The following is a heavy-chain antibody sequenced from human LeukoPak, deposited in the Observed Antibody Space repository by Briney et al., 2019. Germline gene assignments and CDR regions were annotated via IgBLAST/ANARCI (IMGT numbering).Heavy chain of an antibody. J-gene: IGHJ5*02. V-gene: IGHV1-8*01. CDR3: ARGYCSGGSCYDWFDP. D-gene: IGHD2-15*01. CDR2: MNPNSGNT. Sequence: ASVKVSCKASGYTFTSYDINWVRQATGQGLDWMGWMNPNSGNTGYAQKFQGRVTMTRNTSISTAYMELSSLRSEDTAVYYCARGYCSGGSCYDWFDPWGQGTLVTVSS. CDR1: GYTFTSYD.